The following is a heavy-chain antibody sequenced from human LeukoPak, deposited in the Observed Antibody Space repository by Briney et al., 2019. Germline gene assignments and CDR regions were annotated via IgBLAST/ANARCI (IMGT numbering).Heavy chain of an antibody. CDR2: IYHSGST. J-gene: IGHJ4*02. CDR3: ARGRDDYFDY. V-gene: IGHV4-38-2*02. Sequence: SETLSLACTVSGYSISSGYYWGWIRQPPGKGLEWIGSIYHSGSTYYNPSLKSRVTISVDTSKNQFSLKLSSVTAADTAVYYCARGRDDYFDYWGQGTLVTVSS. CDR1: GYSISSGYY.